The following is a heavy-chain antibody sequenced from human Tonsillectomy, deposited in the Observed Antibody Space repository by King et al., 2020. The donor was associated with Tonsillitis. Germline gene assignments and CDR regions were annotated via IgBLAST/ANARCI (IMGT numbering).Heavy chain of an antibody. CDR3: ARQGRDSDFWSGYPTYYYMDV. J-gene: IGHJ6*03. CDR2: IYYSGST. Sequence: QLQESGPGLVKPSETLSLTCPVSGGSISSSNYFWGWIRQPPGKGLEWIGNIYYSGSTYYNPSLHSRVPISVDTSKNQFSLKLSSVTAADTAVYYCARQGRDSDFWSGYPTYYYMDVWGKGTTVTVSS. CDR1: GGSISSSNYF. V-gene: IGHV4-39*01. D-gene: IGHD3-3*01.